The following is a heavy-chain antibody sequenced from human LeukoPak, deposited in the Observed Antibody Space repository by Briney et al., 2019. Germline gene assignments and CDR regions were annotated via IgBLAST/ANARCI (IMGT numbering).Heavy chain of an antibody. J-gene: IGHJ5*01. V-gene: IGHV4-34*08. Sequence: PSETLSLSCAVYGGTSSGYNCKWIRHPPREGLERVGKISHCGTTNYNPALKRRVTMTMDTSKNHVSLKLSSVTAADTAVYYCAIRSPTRDSWGGGTLVIVSS. CDR3: AIRSPTRDS. CDR2: ISHCGTT. CDR1: GGTSSGYN.